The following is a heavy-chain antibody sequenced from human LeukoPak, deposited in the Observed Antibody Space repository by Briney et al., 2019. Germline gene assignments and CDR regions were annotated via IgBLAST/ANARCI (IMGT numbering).Heavy chain of an antibody. CDR1: DDSITIYY. CDR3: ARTTEGGYTYDYFYYYYMDV. CDR2: IHYGGST. J-gene: IGHJ6*03. D-gene: IGHD5-18*01. Sequence: SETLSLTCTVSDDSITIYYWSWIRQPPGKGLEWIGYIHYGGSTNYKSSLKSRVTISVDTSKNQFSLKLSSVTAADTAVYYCARTTEGGYTYDYFYYYYMDVWGKGTTVTISS. V-gene: IGHV4-59*01.